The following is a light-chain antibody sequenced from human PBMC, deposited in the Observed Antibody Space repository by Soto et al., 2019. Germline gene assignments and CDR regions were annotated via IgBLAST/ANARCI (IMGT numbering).Light chain of an antibody. V-gene: IGLV2-8*01. CDR1: SSDVGGYNY. J-gene: IGLJ1*01. CDR3: SSYAGSNTFEV. CDR2: DVT. Sequence: QSVLTQPASVSGSPGQSITISCTGTSSDVGGYNYVSWYQHHPDKAPKLVIYDVTNRPSGVPDRFSGSKSGNTASLPVSGLQAEDEADYYCSSYAGSNTFEVFGTGTKVTV.